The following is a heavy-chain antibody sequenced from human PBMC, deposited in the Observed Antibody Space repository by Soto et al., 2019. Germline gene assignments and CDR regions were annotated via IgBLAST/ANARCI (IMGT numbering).Heavy chain of an antibody. J-gene: IGHJ5*02. CDR1: GFTFSSYG. CDR3: AREEVNYGSGESVGWFDP. D-gene: IGHD3-10*01. CDR2: IWYDGSNK. V-gene: IGHV3-33*01. Sequence: QVQLVESGGGVVQPGRSLRLSFAASGFTFSSYGMHWVRQAPGKGLEWVAVIWYDGSNKYYADSVKGRFTISRDNSKNTLYLQMNSLRAEDTAVYYCAREEVNYGSGESVGWFDPWGQGTLVTVSS.